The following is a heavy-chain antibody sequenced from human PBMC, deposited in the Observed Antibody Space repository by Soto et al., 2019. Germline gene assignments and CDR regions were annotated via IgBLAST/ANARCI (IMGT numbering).Heavy chain of an antibody. CDR1: GFTFSSYG. CDR3: AKSADLPLAVKDYFDY. CDR2: ISYDGSNK. Sequence: VGSLRLSCSASGFTFSSYGMHGVRQAPGKWREWVAVISYDGSNKYYSDSVKGRFTISRDNSKNTLYLQMNSLRAEDTAVYYCAKSADLPLAVKDYFDYWGQGTLVTVSS. J-gene: IGHJ4*02. D-gene: IGHD6-19*01. V-gene: IGHV3-30*18.